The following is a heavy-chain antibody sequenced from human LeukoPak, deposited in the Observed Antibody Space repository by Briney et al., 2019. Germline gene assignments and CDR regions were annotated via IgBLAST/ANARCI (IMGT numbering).Heavy chain of an antibody. V-gene: IGHV4-59*12. CDR1: GGSISSYY. CDR2: IYYSGST. CDR3: ATLGYSYGSTYYYYMDV. Sequence: SETLSLTCTVSGGSISSYYWSWIRQPPGKGLEWIGYIYYSGSTNYNPSLKSRVTISVDTSKNQFSLKLSSVTAADTAVYYCATLGYSYGSTYYYYMDVWGKGTTVTVSS. J-gene: IGHJ6*03. D-gene: IGHD5-18*01.